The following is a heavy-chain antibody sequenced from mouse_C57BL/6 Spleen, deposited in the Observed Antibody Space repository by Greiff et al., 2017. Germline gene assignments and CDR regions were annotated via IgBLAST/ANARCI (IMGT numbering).Heavy chain of an antibody. D-gene: IGHD1-1*02. CDR2: IDPSDSYT. Sequence: VQLQQPGAELVMPGASVKLSCKASGYTFTSYWMHWVKQRPGQGLEWIGEIDPSDSYTNYNQKFKGKSTLTVDKSSSTAYMQLSSLTSEDAAVXYCARGNYGYFDDWGKGTTLTVSS. J-gene: IGHJ2*01. V-gene: IGHV1-69*01. CDR3: ARGNYGYFDD. CDR1: GYTFTSYW.